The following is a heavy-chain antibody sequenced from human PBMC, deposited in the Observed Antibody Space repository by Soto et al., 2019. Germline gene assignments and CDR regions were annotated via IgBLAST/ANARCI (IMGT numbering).Heavy chain of an antibody. V-gene: IGHV3-30*18. Sequence: PGGSLRLSCEASGFTFSSYGMHWVRQAPGKGLEWVAVISYDGSNKYYADPVKGRFTISRDNSKNTLYLQMNSLRAEDTAVYYCAKSARVFNFWTDFDYWGQGTLVTVSS. CDR1: GFTFSSYG. CDR2: ISYDGSNK. CDR3: AKSARVFNFWTDFDY. D-gene: IGHD3-3*01. J-gene: IGHJ4*02.